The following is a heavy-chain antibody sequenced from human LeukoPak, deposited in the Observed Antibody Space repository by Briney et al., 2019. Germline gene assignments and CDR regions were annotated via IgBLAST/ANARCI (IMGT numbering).Heavy chain of an antibody. V-gene: IGHV4-39*02. CDR2: IYYSGST. CDR3: ARDVIAAAGSKRRYNWFDP. D-gene: IGHD6-13*01. J-gene: IGHJ5*02. Sequence: PSETLSLTCTVSGGSISSSSYYWGWIRQPPGKGLEWIGSIYYSGSTYYNPSLKSRVTISVDTSKNQFSLKLSSVTAADTAVYYCARDVIAAAGSKRRYNWFDPWGQGTLVTVSS. CDR1: GGSISSSSYY.